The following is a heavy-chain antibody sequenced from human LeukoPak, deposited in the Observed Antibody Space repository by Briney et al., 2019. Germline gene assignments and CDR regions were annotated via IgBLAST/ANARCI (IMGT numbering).Heavy chain of an antibody. V-gene: IGHV1-18*01. CDR3: AGDSIPGAHYDFWTSDHFDY. J-gene: IGHJ4*02. CDR1: GYIFTSYG. D-gene: IGHD3-3*01. CDR2: ISAYNANT. Sequence: ASVRVSCTASGYIFTSYGINWVRQAPGQGLEWMGWISAYNANTNYAQKLQGRVTMTTDTSTSTAYMELRSLTSDDTAVYYCAGDSIPGAHYDFWTSDHFDYWGQGTLVTVSS.